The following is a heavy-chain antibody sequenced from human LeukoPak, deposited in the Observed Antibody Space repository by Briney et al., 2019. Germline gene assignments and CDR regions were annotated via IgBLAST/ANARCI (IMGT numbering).Heavy chain of an antibody. D-gene: IGHD2-2*01. Sequence: KPSETLSLTYAVYGGSFSGHYWSWIRQPPGKGLDWIGEINHSGSTNYNPSLKSRVTISVDTSKNQFSLKLSSVTAADTAVYYCARGRYCSSTSCYQSHWGQGTLVTVSS. CDR3: ARGRYCSSTSCYQSH. CDR1: GGSFSGHY. J-gene: IGHJ4*02. V-gene: IGHV4-34*01. CDR2: INHSGST.